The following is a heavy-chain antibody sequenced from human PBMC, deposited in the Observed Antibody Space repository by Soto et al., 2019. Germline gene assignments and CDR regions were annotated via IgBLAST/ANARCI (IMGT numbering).Heavy chain of an antibody. Sequence: VQLVESGGGVVQPGRSLRLSCAASGFTLRNHAMHWVRQAPGKGLEWVGLIWYDGTSKYYADSVKGRFTISRDNSKNTLYLEMNSLRVEDTAIYYCARDQGVVIIKDHWGQGTLVTVSS. CDR2: IWYDGTSK. CDR3: ARDQGVVIIKDH. J-gene: IGHJ4*02. D-gene: IGHD6-6*01. CDR1: GFTLRNHA. V-gene: IGHV3-33*08.